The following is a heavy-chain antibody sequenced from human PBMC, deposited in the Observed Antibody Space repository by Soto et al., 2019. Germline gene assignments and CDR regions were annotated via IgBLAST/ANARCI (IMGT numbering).Heavy chain of an antibody. CDR1: SGSXSNYY. CDR3: ARRRCSGGTCYSEY. J-gene: IGHJ4*02. V-gene: IGHV4-59*08. CDR2: ISYSGGT. Sequence: SETLSLTCTVSSGSXSNYYWAWILRPPGKGLEWIGYISYSGGTNYSPSLKSRVTISVDTSKNQFSLKVSSVTAADTAVYYCARRRCSGGTCYSEYWGQGTLVTVSS. D-gene: IGHD2-15*01.